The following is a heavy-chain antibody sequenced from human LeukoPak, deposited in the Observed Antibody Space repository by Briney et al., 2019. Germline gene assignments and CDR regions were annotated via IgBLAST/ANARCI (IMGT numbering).Heavy chain of an antibody. Sequence: SETLSLTCTVSGDSISSGDYSWGWIRQPSGKGLDWIGYIFHTGNSYYNPSLRSRVTISVDRSRNQFSLRLTSVTAADTAVYYCARELWFVNAPGSWLDPWGPGTLVAVSS. CDR2: IFHTGNS. CDR3: ARELWFVNAPGSWLDP. V-gene: IGHV4-30-2*01. J-gene: IGHJ5*02. D-gene: IGHD3-10*01. CDR1: GDSISSGDYS.